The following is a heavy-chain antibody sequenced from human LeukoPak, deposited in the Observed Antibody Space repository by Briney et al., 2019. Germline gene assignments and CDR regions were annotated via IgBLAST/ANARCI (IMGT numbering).Heavy chain of an antibody. CDR2: IYYSGST. D-gene: IGHD1-7*01. J-gene: IGHJ4*02. CDR1: GGSISSSSYY. V-gene: IGHV4-39*07. CDR3: ALNYAPGKDY. Sequence: PSETLSLTCTVSGGSISSSSYYWGWIRQPPGKGLEWIGSIYYSGSTYYNPSLKSRVTISVDTSKNQFSLKLSSVTAADTAVYYCALNYAPGKDYWGQGTLVTVSS.